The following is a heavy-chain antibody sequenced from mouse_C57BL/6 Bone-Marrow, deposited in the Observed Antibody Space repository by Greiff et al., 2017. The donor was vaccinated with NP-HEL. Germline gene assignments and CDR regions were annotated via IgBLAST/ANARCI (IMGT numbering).Heavy chain of an antibody. V-gene: IGHV1-82*01. Sequence: QVQLQQSGPELVKPGASVKISCKASGYAFSSSWMNWVKQRPGKGLEWIGRIYPGDGDTNYNGKFKGKATLTADKSSSTAYMQLSSLTSEDSAVYFCARGYYGRFDYWGQGTTLTVSS. D-gene: IGHD1-1*01. CDR1: GYAFSSSW. J-gene: IGHJ2*01. CDR2: IYPGDGDT. CDR3: ARGYYGRFDY.